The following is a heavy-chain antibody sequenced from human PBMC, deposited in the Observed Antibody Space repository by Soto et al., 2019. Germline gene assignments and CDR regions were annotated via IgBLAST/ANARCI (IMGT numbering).Heavy chain of an antibody. V-gene: IGHV1-3*01. CDR3: ARDDGYSYGYFDY. CDR2: INAGNGNT. D-gene: IGHD5-18*01. CDR1: GYTFTSYA. J-gene: IGHJ4*02. Sequence: ASLKVSCKASGYTFTSYAMHWVRQAPGQRLEWMGWINAGNGNTKYSQKFQGRVTITRDTSASTAYMELSSLRSEDTAVYYCARDDGYSYGYFDYWGQGTLVTVSS.